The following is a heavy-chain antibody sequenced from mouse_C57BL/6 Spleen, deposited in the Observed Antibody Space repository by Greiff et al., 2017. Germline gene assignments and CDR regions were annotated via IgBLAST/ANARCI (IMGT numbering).Heavy chain of an antibody. V-gene: IGHV1-64*01. Sequence: QVQLKQPGAELVKPGASVKLSCKASGYTFTSYWMHWVKQRPGQGLEWIGMIHPNSGSTNYNEKFKSKATLTVDKSSSTAYMQLSSLTSEDSAVYYCARQGYYGPYYAMDYWGQGTSVTVSS. CDR1: GYTFTSYW. CDR3: ARQGYYGPYYAMDY. CDR2: IHPNSGST. J-gene: IGHJ4*01. D-gene: IGHD1-2*01.